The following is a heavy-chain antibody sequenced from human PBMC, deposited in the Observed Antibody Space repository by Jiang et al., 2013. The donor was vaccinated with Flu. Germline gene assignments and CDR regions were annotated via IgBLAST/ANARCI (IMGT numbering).Heavy chain of an antibody. CDR3: ARHRDRYNWNEGFDP. Sequence: LLKPSETLSLTCAVYGESLSGYYWSWIRQSPGRGLEWIGEINHFGSTNYNPSFKSRVTISVDTSNSHFSLTLSSVTAADTAVYYCARHRDRYNWNEGFDPWGQGTLVTVSS. V-gene: IGHV4-34*01. CDR2: INHFGST. CDR1: GESLSGYY. J-gene: IGHJ5*02. D-gene: IGHD1-1*01.